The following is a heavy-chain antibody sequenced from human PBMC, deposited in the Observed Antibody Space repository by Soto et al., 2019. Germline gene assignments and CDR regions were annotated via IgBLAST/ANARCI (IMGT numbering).Heavy chain of an antibody. CDR2: IIPIFGTA. CDR1: GGTFSSYA. V-gene: IGHV1-69*01. J-gene: IGHJ6*01. D-gene: IGHD4-17*01. Sequence: QVQLVQSGAAVKKPGSSVKVSCKASGGTFSSYAISWVRQAPGQGLEWMCGIIPIFGTATYAQKYQGRVTIAADESTSAAYMALSSTRPEETSVYYCGRDSGGTTVALVMEVWCPGKRPSVSS. CDR3: GRDSGGTTVALVMEV.